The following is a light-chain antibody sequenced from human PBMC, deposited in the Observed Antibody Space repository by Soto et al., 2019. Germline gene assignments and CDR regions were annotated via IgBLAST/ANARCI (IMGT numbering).Light chain of an antibody. J-gene: IGKJ5*01. CDR1: QSVSSSY. V-gene: IGKV3-20*01. Sequence: EIVLTQSPGTLSLSPGERATLSCRASQSVSSSYLAWYQQKPCQAPRLLIYGASSRATGIPDRFSGSGSGKDFTLTISRMEPEDFAVYYCQQYGSSPITFGQGTRLEIK. CDR3: QQYGSSPIT. CDR2: GAS.